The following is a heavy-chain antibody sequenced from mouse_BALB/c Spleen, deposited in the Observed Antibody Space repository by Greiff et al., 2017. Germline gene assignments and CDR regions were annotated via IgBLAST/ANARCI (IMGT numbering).Heavy chain of an antibody. CDR1: GFTFSDYY. J-gene: IGHJ4*01. CDR2: ISDGGSYT. Sequence: EVQGVESGGGLVKPGGSLKLSCAASGFTFSDYYMYWVRQTPEKRLEWVATISDGGSYTYYPDSVKGRFTISRDNAKNNLYLQMSSLKSEDTAMYYCARHNGNYFSMDYWGQGTSVTVSS. V-gene: IGHV5-4*02. CDR3: ARHNGNYFSMDY. D-gene: IGHD2-1*01.